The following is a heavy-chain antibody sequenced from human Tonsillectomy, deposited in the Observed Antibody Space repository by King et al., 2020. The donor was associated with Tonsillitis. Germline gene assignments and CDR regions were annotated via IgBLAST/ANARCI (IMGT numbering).Heavy chain of an antibody. CDR2: IYYSGST. V-gene: IGHV4-61*01. Sequence: VQLQESGPGLVKPSETLSLTCTVSGGSVSSGSYYWSWIRQPPGKGLEWIGYIYYSGSTNYNPSLKSRVTISVDTSKNQFSLKLRSVTAADTAVYYCAREDYYDSSGWGQGTLVTVSS. D-gene: IGHD3-22*01. J-gene: IGHJ4*02. CDR3: AREDYYDSSG. CDR1: GGSVSSGSYY.